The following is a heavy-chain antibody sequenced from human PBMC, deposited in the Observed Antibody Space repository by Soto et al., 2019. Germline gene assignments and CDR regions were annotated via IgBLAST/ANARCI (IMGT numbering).Heavy chain of an antibody. CDR2: IIPIFGTA. J-gene: IGHJ6*02. D-gene: IGHD3-3*01. CDR3: AGGLRFFEWPDGLYHYYGMEV. Sequence: SVKVSCKASGGTFSSYAISWVRQAPGQGLEWMGGIIPIFGTANYAQKFQGRVTITADKSTSTAYMELSSLRSEDTAVYYCAGGLRFFEWPDGLYHYYGMEVWGQGTTVTLSS. V-gene: IGHV1-69*06. CDR1: GGTFSSYA.